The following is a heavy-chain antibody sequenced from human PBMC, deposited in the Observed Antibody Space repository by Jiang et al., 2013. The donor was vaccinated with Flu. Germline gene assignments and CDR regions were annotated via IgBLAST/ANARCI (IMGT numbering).Heavy chain of an antibody. Sequence: IGEINHSGSSNYNPSLESRVTISEDTSNNQFSLKLSSVTAADTAVYYCARGPKYLTSGKYFYYYDGMDVWGQGTTVTVSS. CDR2: INHSGSS. V-gene: IGHV4-34*01. J-gene: IGHJ6*02. CDR3: ARGPKYLTSGKYFYYYDGMDV. D-gene: IGHD1-26*01.